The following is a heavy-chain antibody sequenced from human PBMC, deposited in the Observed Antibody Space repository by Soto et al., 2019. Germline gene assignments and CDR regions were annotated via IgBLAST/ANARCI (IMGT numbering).Heavy chain of an antibody. Sequence: SVKVSCTASGGTFISYAISWVRQAPGQGLEWMGGIIPIFGTANYAQKFQGRVTITADKSTSTAYMELSSLRSEDTAVYYCARSKKTLMTTVTTGFDPWGQGTLVTVSS. CDR3: ARSKKTLMTTVTTGFDP. D-gene: IGHD4-4*01. CDR1: GGTFISYA. J-gene: IGHJ5*02. CDR2: IIPIFGTA. V-gene: IGHV1-69*06.